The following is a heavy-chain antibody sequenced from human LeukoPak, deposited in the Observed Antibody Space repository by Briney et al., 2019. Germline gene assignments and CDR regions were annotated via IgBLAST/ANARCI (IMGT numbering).Heavy chain of an antibody. D-gene: IGHD2-15*01. CDR3: ARDRPSQVRYCSGGSCYPRAVAWFDP. CDR2: IYYSGST. V-gene: IGHV4-59*01. Sequence: SETLSLTCTVSGGSISSYYWSWIRQPPGKGLEWIGYIYYSGSTNYNPSLKSRVTISVDTSKNQFSLKLSSVTAADTAVYYCARDRPSQVRYCSGGSCYPRAVAWFDPWGQGTLVTVSS. CDR1: GGSISSYY. J-gene: IGHJ5*02.